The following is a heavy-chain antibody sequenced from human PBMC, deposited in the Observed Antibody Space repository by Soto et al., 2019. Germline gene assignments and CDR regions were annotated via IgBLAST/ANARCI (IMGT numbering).Heavy chain of an antibody. Sequence: QVQLVQSGTEVKKPGSSVKVSCKASGDTFSFYTINWVRQAPGLGLEWVGSINPIDSMSNYAQKFQCRVSMTADKSTSTAYMERRSLRSDATAMYFCAASYGSGYRAFDYWGQGALVIVSS. CDR3: AASYGSGYRAFDY. D-gene: IGHD3-10*01. V-gene: IGHV1-69*02. J-gene: IGHJ4*02. CDR1: GDTFSFYT. CDR2: INPIDSMS.